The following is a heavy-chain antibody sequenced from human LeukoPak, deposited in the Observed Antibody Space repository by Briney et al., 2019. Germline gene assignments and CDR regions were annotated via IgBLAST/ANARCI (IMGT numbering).Heavy chain of an antibody. D-gene: IGHD3-10*01. Sequence: ASVKVSCKASGYTFTSYDINWVRQATGQGLEWMGWMNPNSGNTGYAQKFQGRVTMTRNTSISTAYMELSSLRSEDTAVYYCARAKSWFGRKPNYYYGMDVWGQGTTVTVSS. CDR3: ARAKSWFGRKPNYYYGMDV. J-gene: IGHJ6*02. CDR2: MNPNSGNT. CDR1: GYTFTSYD. V-gene: IGHV1-8*01.